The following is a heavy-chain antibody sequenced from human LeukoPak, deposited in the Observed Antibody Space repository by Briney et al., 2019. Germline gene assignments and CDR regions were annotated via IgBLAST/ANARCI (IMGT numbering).Heavy chain of an antibody. D-gene: IGHD6-19*01. J-gene: IGHJ4*02. CDR3: AKYGNSGWVIDN. CDR1: GGSIGSDY. Sequence: PSETLSLTCTVSGGSIGSDYRTWIRQPPGKGLEYIGYIYYTGGTNYNPSLKGRVTISVDTSKNQFSLKLSSVTAADTAVYFCAKYGNSGWVIDNWGQGTLVTVSS. V-gene: IGHV4-59*08. CDR2: IYYTGGT.